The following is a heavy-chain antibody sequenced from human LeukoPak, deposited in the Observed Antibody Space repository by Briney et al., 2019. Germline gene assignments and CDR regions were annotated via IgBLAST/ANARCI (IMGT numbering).Heavy chain of an antibody. Sequence: PGGSLRLSCAASGFTFSSYSMNWVRQAPGKGLEWVSSISSSSSYIYYADSVKGRFAISRDNAKNSLYLQMNSLRAEDTAVYYCAREAYYYDSSGLDYWGQGTLVTVSS. CDR1: GFTFSSYS. CDR2: ISSSSSYI. CDR3: AREAYYYDSSGLDY. J-gene: IGHJ4*02. V-gene: IGHV3-21*01. D-gene: IGHD3-22*01.